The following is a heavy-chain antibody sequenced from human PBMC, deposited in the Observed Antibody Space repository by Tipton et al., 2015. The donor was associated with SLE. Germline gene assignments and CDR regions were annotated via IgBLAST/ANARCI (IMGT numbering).Heavy chain of an antibody. Sequence: PGLVKPSQTLSLTCAISGDSVPSNSAAWNWIRQSPSRGLEWLGRTYYRSKWYNDYAVSVKSRITINPDTSKNQFSLQLNSVTPEDTAVYYCARETEYDYVWGSYPDIWGQGTMVTVSS. V-gene: IGHV6-1*01. CDR2: TYYRSKWYN. J-gene: IGHJ3*02. CDR3: ARETEYDYVWGSYPDI. CDR1: GDSVPSNSAA. D-gene: IGHD3-16*01.